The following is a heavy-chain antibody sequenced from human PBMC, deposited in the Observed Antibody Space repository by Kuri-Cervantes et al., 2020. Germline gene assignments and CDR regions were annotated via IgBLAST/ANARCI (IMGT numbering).Heavy chain of an antibody. CDR2: ISGSGGST. Sequence: GESLKISCAASGFTFSSYAMSWVRQAPGKRLEWVSAISGSGGSTYYADSVKGRFTISRDNSKNTLYLQMNSLRAEDTAVYYCTARVPSTYYFDYWGQGTLVTVSS. CDR1: GFTFSSYA. CDR3: TARVPSTYYFDY. J-gene: IGHJ4*02. V-gene: IGHV3-23*01. D-gene: IGHD2-2*01.